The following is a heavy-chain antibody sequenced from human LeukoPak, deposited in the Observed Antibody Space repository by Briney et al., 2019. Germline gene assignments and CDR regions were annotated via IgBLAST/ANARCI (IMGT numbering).Heavy chain of an antibody. Sequence: SETLSLTCSVSGYAISSGYFWGWIRQPPGKGLEWTGTIYHSGSTYYNPSLKSRVTISVDTSKNQFSLKLSSVTAADTAVYYCARGYSSSWYFNWFDPWGQGTLVTVSS. CDR1: GYAISSGYF. J-gene: IGHJ5*02. V-gene: IGHV4-38-2*02. D-gene: IGHD6-13*01. CDR3: ARGYSSSWYFNWFDP. CDR2: IYHSGST.